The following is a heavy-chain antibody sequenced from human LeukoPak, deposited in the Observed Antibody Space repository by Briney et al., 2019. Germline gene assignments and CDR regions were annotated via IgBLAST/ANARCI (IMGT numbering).Heavy chain of an antibody. J-gene: IGHJ3*02. D-gene: IGHD6-13*01. Sequence: ASVKVSCKASGYTFTSYGISWVRQATGQGLEWMGWMNPNSGNTGYAQKFQGRVTITRNTSISTAYMELSSLGSEDTAVYYCAQTSSPRGPGAFDIWGQGTMVTVSS. CDR2: MNPNSGNT. CDR3: AQTSSPRGPGAFDI. V-gene: IGHV1-8*03. CDR1: GYTFTSYG.